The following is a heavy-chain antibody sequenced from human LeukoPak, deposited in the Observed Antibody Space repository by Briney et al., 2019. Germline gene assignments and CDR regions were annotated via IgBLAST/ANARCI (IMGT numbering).Heavy chain of an antibody. V-gene: IGHV4-4*02. CDR2: IYHRGST. CDR1: GGSISSSNW. J-gene: IGHJ3*02. Sequence: SGTLSLTCAVSGGSISSSNWWSWVRQPPGKGLEWIGEIYHRGSTNYNPSLKSRVTISVDKSKNQFSLKLSSVTAADTAVYYCARDNYYGSGGEMEDGFDIWGQGTMVTVSS. D-gene: IGHD3-10*01. CDR3: ARDNYYGSGGEMEDGFDI.